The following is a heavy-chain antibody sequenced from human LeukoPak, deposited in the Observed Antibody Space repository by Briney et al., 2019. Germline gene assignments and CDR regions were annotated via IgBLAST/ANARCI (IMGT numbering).Heavy chain of an antibody. Sequence: GGSLRLSCAASGFTFDDYGMSWVRQAPGKGLEWVSGINWNGGSTGYADSVKGRFTISRDNAKNSLYLQMNSLRAEDTALYYCARERGGYCSGGSCYGFDYWGQGTLVTVSS. CDR3: ARERGGYCSGGSCYGFDY. D-gene: IGHD2-15*01. CDR1: GFTFDDYG. CDR2: INWNGGST. V-gene: IGHV3-20*04. J-gene: IGHJ4*02.